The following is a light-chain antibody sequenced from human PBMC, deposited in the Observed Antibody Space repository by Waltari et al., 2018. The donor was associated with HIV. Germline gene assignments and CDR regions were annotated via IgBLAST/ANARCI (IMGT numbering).Light chain of an antibody. CDR2: MNN. J-gene: IGLJ1*01. CDR1: TSNLGSHY. Sequence: QSALSQPPSASGTPGQSVTISCSGSTSNLGSHYVYWYQQLPGTAPKLLIYMNNQRPSGVPDRFSGSKSGTSASLAISGLRSEDEADYYCAAWNDKLSAYVFGTGTKVTV. CDR3: AAWNDKLSAYV. V-gene: IGLV1-47*01.